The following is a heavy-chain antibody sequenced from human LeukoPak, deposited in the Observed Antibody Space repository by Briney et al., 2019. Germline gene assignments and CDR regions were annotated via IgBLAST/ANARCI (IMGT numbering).Heavy chain of an antibody. Sequence: SQTLSLTCTVSGGSISSGNYYWSWIRQPPGKGLEWIGYIYYSGSTDYNPPLQSRRTLSVDTSKIQFSVKLSSVTAADTAVYFCARTYSGYYPRQYHYQYYMDVWGKGTTVTVSS. V-gene: IGHV4-30-4*08. CDR1: GGSISSGNYY. D-gene: IGHD5-12*01. J-gene: IGHJ6*03. CDR2: IYYSGST. CDR3: ARTYSGYYPRQYHYQYYMDV.